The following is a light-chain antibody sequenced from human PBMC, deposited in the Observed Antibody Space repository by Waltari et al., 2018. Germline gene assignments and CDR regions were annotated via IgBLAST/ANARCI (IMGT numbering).Light chain of an antibody. CDR1: QGISKS. Sequence: DIQMTQSPSSLSASVGDRVTITCRASQGISKSLAWYQQKPGKAPKLLLYAASRLESGVPSRFSGSGSGTDYTLTISSLQPEDFATYYCQQYYSTPTFGQGTKVEIK. CDR2: AAS. J-gene: IGKJ1*01. V-gene: IGKV1-NL1*01. CDR3: QQYYSTPT.